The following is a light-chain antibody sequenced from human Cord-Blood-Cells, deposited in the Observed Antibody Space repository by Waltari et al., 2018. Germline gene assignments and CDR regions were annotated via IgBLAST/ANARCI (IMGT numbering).Light chain of an antibody. CDR1: QSVSSY. CDR2: DAS. J-gene: IGKJ4*01. CDR3: QQRSNWPT. Sequence: EIVLTQSPATLSLSPGERATLSCRASQSVSSYFAWYQQKPGQAPRLLIYDASNRAPGIPARFSGSGSGTDFTLTISSLEPEDFAVYYCQQRSNWPTFGGGTKVEIK. V-gene: IGKV3-11*01.